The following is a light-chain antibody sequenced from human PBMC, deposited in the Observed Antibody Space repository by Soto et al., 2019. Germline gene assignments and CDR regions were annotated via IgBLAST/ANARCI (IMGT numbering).Light chain of an antibody. CDR2: DVS. V-gene: IGLV2-11*01. CDR1: SSDVGGYNY. Sequence: QYVLTQPRSVSGSPGQSVTISCTGTSSDVGGYNYVSWYQQHPGKAPKLIIFDVSKRPSEVPDRFSGSKSGSTASLTISGLQAEDEADYYCCSYGGSFYVVGTGTKVTVL. J-gene: IGLJ1*01. CDR3: CSYGGSFYV.